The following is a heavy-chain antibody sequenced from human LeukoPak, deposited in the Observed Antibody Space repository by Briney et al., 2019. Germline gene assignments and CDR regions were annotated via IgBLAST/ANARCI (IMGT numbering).Heavy chain of an antibody. CDR3: ARVYSGYDPFDN. Sequence: GSLRLSCADSGFTFSSYWMHWVRQAPGKGLGWVSRINSDGSSTSYADSVKGRFTISRDNAKNTLYLQMNSLRAEDTAVYYCARVYSGYDPFDNWGQGTLVTVSS. CDR1: GFTFSSYW. J-gene: IGHJ4*02. D-gene: IGHD5-12*01. CDR2: INSDGSST. V-gene: IGHV3-74*01.